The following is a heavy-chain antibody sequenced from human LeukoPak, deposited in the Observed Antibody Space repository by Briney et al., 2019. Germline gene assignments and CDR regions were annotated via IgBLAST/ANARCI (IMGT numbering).Heavy chain of an antibody. CDR2: IYHTGTT. CDR1: GGSISSGGYY. Sequence: PSQTLSLTCTVSGGSISSGGYYWNWIRQPPGKGLEWIGYIYHTGTTLYSPHLNNRLTISADSSRNQFSLTLNSVSAADTAVYYCASVSVWELATHPGGSFDFWGRGILVTVSS. D-gene: IGHD1-26*01. J-gene: IGHJ4*02. V-gene: IGHV4-30-2*05. CDR3: ASVSVWELATHPGGSFDF.